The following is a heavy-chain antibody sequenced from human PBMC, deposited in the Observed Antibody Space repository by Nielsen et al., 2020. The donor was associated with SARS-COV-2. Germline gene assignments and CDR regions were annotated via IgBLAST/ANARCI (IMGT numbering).Heavy chain of an antibody. J-gene: IGHJ4*02. CDR2: IYYSGST. CDR3: ARAAGWGWLQAIPPEFDY. CDR1: GGSISSSSYY. D-gene: IGHD5-24*01. Sequence: SETLSITCTVSGGSISSSSYYWGWIRQHPGKGLEWIGSIYYSGSTYYNPSLKSRVTISVDTSKNQFSLKLSSVTAADTAVYYCARAAGWGWLQAIPPEFDYWGQGTLVTVSS. V-gene: IGHV4-39*07.